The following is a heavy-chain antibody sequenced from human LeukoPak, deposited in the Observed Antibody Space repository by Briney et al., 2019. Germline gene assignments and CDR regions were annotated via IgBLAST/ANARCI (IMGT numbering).Heavy chain of an antibody. CDR2: IYTSGST. CDR3: ARDVLFGSYRYYFDY. J-gene: IGHJ4*02. V-gene: IGHV4-61*02. D-gene: IGHD1-26*01. Sequence: PSETLSLTCTVSGGSISSGSYYWSWIRQPAGKGLEWIGRIYTSGSTNYNPSLKSRVTISVDTSKNQFSLRLSSVTAADTAVYYCARDVLFGSYRYYFDYWGQGTLVTVSS. CDR1: GGSISSGSYY.